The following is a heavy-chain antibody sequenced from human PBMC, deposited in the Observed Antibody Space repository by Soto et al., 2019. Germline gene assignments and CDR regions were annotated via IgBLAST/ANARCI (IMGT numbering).Heavy chain of an antibody. D-gene: IGHD4-4*01. CDR2: IIPIFGTA. V-gene: IGHV1-69*13. CDR3: ASPLYSKYLRDHLAY. J-gene: IGHJ4*02. Sequence: SVKVSCKASGGTFSSYAISWVRQAPGQGLEWMGGIIPIFGTANYAQKFQGRVTVTADESTSTAYMELSSLRSEDTAVYYCASPLYSKYLRDHLAYSSQRTLDPVSS. CDR1: GGTFSSYA.